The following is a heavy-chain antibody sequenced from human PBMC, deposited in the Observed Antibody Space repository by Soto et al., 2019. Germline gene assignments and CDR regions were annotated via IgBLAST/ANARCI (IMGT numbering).Heavy chain of an antibody. D-gene: IGHD3-9*01. Sequence: SGGALRLSCAASGFTFSTYSRNWVRQAPGKGLEWVSSISSSSSYIYYADSVKGRFTISRDNAKNSLYLQMNSLRAEDTAVYYSARDGADILTGYYYYYGMDVWGQGTTVTVSS. CDR2: ISSSSSYI. CDR3: ARDGADILTGYYYYYGMDV. CDR1: GFTFSTYS. V-gene: IGHV3-21*01. J-gene: IGHJ6*02.